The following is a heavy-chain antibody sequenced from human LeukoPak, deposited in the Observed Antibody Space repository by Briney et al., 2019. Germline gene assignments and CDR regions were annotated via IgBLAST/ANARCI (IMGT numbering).Heavy chain of an antibody. CDR1: GGSISSGGYS. D-gene: IGHD3-22*01. CDR2: IYHSGST. J-gene: IGHJ4*02. CDR3: ARDRGPYYYDSSGSNRQIYYFDY. V-gene: IGHV4-30-2*01. Sequence: TSQTLSLTCAVSGGSISSGGYSWSWIRQPPGKGLEWIGYIYHSGSTYYNPSLKSRVTISVDRSKNQFSLKLSSVTAADTAVYYCARDRGPYYYDSSGSNRQIYYFDYWGQGTLVTVSS.